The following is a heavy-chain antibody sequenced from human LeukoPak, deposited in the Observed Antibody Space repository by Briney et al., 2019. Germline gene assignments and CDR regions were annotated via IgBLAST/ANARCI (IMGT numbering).Heavy chain of an antibody. V-gene: IGHV3-48*03. CDR1: GFTFSSYE. CDR3: ARGDLIAAAGIGY. Sequence: GGSLRLSCAASGFTFSSYEMNWVRQAPGKGLEWVSYISSSGSTIYYADSVKGRFTISRDNAKNSLYLQMDSLRAEDTAVYYCARGDLIAAAGIGYWGQGTLVTVSS. CDR2: ISSSGSTI. J-gene: IGHJ4*02. D-gene: IGHD6-13*01.